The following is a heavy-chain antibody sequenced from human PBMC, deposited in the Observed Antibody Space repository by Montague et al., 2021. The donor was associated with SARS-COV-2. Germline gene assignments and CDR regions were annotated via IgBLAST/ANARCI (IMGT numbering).Heavy chain of an antibody. V-gene: IGHV4-39*01. CDR2: IYYSGST. CDR3: ARQGDQLLLEYWFDP. D-gene: IGHD2-2*01. J-gene: IGHJ5*02. CDR1: GGSISSSSYY. Sequence: SETLSLTCTVSGGSISSSSYYWGWIRQPPGKGLEWIGRIYYSGSTYYNPSLKSRVTISVDTSKNQFSLKLSSGTAADTAVYYCARQGDQLLLEYWFDPWGQGTLVTVSS.